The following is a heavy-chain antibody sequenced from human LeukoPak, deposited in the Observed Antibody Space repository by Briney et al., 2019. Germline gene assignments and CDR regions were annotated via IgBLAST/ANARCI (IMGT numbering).Heavy chain of an antibody. D-gene: IGHD1-26*01. V-gene: IGHV3-30*02. CDR1: GFTFSSYG. Sequence: GGSLRLSCAASGFTFSSYGIHWVRQAPGKGLEWVAFIRFDGSNQYYADSVKGRFTISRDNSTNTLYLQMNSLRAEDTAVYYCARLIVGAIDYWGQGTLVTVSS. CDR3: ARLIVGAIDY. J-gene: IGHJ4*02. CDR2: IRFDGSNQ.